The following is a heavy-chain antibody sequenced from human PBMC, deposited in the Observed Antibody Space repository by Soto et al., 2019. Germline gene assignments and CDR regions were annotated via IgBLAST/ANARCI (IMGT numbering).Heavy chain of an antibody. V-gene: IGHV4-30-4*01. J-gene: IGHJ4*02. CDR3: ARGSVVDNVVY. D-gene: IGHD2-21*01. CDR1: GGSVSSGGYF. CDR2: IYNSVSI. Sequence: QVQLQESGPGLVEPSQTLSLTCTVSGGSVSSGGYFWSWIRQPPGNGLEWIGHIYNSVSIYSHPSLKSRLTISEATSKIHFALKLNSVAAADTAVYFCARGSVVDNVVYWVQGTLVTVSS.